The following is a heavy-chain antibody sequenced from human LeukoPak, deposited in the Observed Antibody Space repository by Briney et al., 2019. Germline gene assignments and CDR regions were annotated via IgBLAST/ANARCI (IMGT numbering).Heavy chain of an antibody. CDR3: ARDSGMVRGTVDY. Sequence: ASVKVPCTSSGYTFTSYYMYWVRQAPGQGLEWMGIINPSGGSTSYAQKFQGRVTETRDTSTSTVYMELSSLRSEDTAVYYCARDSGMVRGTVDYWGQGILVTVSS. V-gene: IGHV1-46*01. J-gene: IGHJ4*02. CDR1: GYTFTSYY. D-gene: IGHD3-10*01. CDR2: INPSGGST.